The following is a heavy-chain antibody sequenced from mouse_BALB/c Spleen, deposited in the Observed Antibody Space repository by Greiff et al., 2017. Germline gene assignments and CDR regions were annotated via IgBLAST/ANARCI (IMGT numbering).Heavy chain of an antibody. CDR2: ISSGSSTI. V-gene: IGHV5-17*02. CDR3: ARWGYDYDWFAY. D-gene: IGHD2-4*01. J-gene: IGHJ3*01. Sequence: DVHLVESGGGLVQPGGSRKLSCAASGFTFSSFGMHWVRQAPEKGLEWVAYISSGSSTIYYADTVKGRFTISRDNPKNTLFLQTTSLRSEDTAMYYCARWGYDYDWFAYWGQGTLVTVSA. CDR1: GFTFSSFG.